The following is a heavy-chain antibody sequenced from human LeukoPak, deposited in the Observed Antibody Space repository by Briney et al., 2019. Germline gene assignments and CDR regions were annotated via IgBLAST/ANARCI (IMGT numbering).Heavy chain of an antibody. CDR1: GGSMSSHN. CDR2: IYTSGST. V-gene: IGHV4-4*07. D-gene: IGHD2-21*02. CDR3: VRDAPAYCGGDCYHPWFDP. J-gene: IGHJ5*02. Sequence: SETLSLTCTVSGGSMSSHNWGWIRQPAGKGLEWIGRIYTSGSTNYNPSLKSRVTMSVDTSKSQFSLKMSSVTAADTAVYYCVRDAPAYCGGDCYHPWFDPWGQRTLVTVSS.